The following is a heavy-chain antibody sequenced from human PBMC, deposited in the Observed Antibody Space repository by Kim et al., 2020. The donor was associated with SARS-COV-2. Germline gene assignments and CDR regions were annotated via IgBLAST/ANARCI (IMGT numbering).Heavy chain of an antibody. V-gene: IGHV1-3*01. Sequence: KFPGRVTITRDTSASTAYMGLSSLTSEDTAVYYCARGYSSSWYKPDYFDYWGQGTLVTVSS. J-gene: IGHJ4*02. D-gene: IGHD6-13*01. CDR3: ARGYSSSWYKPDYFDY.